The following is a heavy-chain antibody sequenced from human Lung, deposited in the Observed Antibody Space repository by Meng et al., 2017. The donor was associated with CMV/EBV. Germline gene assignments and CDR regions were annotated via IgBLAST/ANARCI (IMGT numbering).Heavy chain of an antibody. D-gene: IGHD2-2*01. CDR1: GFHFSGYW. CDR2: INQHGTTK. Sequence: SCEASGFHFSGYWLSWVRQAPGKGLEWVANINQHGTTKYYADSLKGRFTISRDNTKNSLFLQIKSLRAEDTALYYCARELSSADYYFDYWGQGAXGTVSS. V-gene: IGHV3-7*01. J-gene: IGHJ4*02. CDR3: ARELSSADYYFDY.